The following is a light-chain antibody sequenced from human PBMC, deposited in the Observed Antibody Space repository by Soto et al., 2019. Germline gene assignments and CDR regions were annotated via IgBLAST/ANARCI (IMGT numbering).Light chain of an antibody. J-gene: IGKJ1*01. CDR3: QQYHIYSGT. V-gene: IGKV1-5*03. Sequence: DIQMTQSPSTLSASVGDRVTITCRASQTIDSWLAWYQQRPWKPPNLLIYKASTLASGVPSRFSGSGSGTEFTLTINRLQPDDFATYYCQQYHIYSGTFGQGTKVEIK. CDR1: QTIDSW. CDR2: KAS.